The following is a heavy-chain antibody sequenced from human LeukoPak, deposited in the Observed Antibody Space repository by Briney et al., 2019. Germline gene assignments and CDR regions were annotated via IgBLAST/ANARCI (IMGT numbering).Heavy chain of an antibody. J-gene: IGHJ5*02. CDR3: ARLIAAAGTNWFDP. Sequence: SETLSLTCTVSGYSISSGYYWGWIRQPPGKGLEWIGSIYHSGSTYYNPSLKSRVTISVDTSKNQFSLKLSSATAADTAVYYCARLIAAAGTNWFDPWGQGTLVTVSS. CDR2: IYHSGST. V-gene: IGHV4-38-2*02. CDR1: GYSISSGYY. D-gene: IGHD6-13*01.